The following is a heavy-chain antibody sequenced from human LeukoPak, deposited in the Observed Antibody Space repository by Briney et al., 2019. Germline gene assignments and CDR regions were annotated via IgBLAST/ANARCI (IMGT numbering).Heavy chain of an antibody. J-gene: IGHJ4*02. D-gene: IGHD5-18*01. CDR1: GFTFSTYS. CDR2: ISSSSGYI. Sequence: GGSLRLSCAASGFTFSTYSMNWVRQAPGKGLEWVSSISSSSGYIYYADSVKGRFTISRDNAKNSLYLQMNSLRAEDTAVCYCAREGDTAMVALDYWGQGTLVTVSS. V-gene: IGHV3-21*01. CDR3: AREGDTAMVALDY.